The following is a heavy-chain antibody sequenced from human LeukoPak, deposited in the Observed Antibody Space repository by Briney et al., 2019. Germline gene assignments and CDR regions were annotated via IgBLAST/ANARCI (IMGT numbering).Heavy chain of an antibody. Sequence: GGSLRLSCAASGFTFSSYGMHWVRQAPGKGLEWLAVISYDGSNKYYADSVKGRFTISRDNSKNTLYLQMNSLRAEDTAVYYCAKDLGAVVPAAMGLDYWGQGTLVTVSS. D-gene: IGHD2-2*01. V-gene: IGHV3-30*18. J-gene: IGHJ4*02. CDR1: GFTFSSYG. CDR2: ISYDGSNK. CDR3: AKDLGAVVPAAMGLDY.